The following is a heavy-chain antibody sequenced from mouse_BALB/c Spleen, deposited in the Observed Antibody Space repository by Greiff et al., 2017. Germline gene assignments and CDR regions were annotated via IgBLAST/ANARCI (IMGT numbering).Heavy chain of an antibody. V-gene: IGHV1-7*01. CDR3: ARSRLYYFDY. J-gene: IGHJ2*01. CDR1: GYTFTSYW. Sequence: VQLQQSGAELAKPGASVKMSCKASGYTFTSYWMHWVKQRPGQGLEWIGYINPSTGYTEYNQKFKDKATLTADKSSSTAYMQLSSLTSEDSAVYYCARSRLYYFDYWGQGTTLTVSS. CDR2: INPSTGYT.